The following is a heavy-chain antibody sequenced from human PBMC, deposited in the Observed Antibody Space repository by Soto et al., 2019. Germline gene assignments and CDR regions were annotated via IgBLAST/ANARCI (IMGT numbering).Heavy chain of an antibody. J-gene: IGHJ6*02. V-gene: IGHV1-69*13. CDR3: ARDETFSSSSRYYYYGMDV. D-gene: IGHD6-6*01. Sequence: SVKVSCKASGGTFSSYAISWVRQAPGQGLEWMGGIIPIFGTANYAQKFQGRVTITADESTSTAYMELSSLRSEDTAVYYCARDETFSSSSRYYYYGMDVWGQGTTVTVSS. CDR1: GGTFSSYA. CDR2: IIPIFGTA.